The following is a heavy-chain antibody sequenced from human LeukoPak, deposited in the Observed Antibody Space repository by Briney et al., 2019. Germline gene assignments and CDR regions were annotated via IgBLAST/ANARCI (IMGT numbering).Heavy chain of an antibody. CDR1: GFTFSSDG. CDR3: AKESLSPLYYYFDY. Sequence: GGSLRLSCAASGFTFSSDGMHWVRQAPGKGLEWVAVISYDGSNKYYADSVKGRFTISRDNSKNTLYLQMNSLRAEDTAVYYCAKESLSPLYYYFDYWGQGTLVTVSS. D-gene: IGHD2-15*01. V-gene: IGHV3-30*18. J-gene: IGHJ4*02. CDR2: ISYDGSNK.